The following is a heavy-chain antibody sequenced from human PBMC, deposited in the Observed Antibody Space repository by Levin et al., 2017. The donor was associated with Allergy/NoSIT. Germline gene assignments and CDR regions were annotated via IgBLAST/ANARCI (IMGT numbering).Heavy chain of an antibody. J-gene: IGHJ4*02. CDR1: GGSFSGYY. D-gene: IGHD6-13*01. CDR2: INHSGST. Sequence: PSETLSLTCAVYGGSFSGYYWSWIRQPPGKGLEWIGEINHSGSTNYNPSLKSRVTISVDTSKNQFSLKLSSVTAADTAVYYCARGYSSSWKHWGQGTLVTVSS. V-gene: IGHV4-34*01. CDR3: ARGYSSSWKH.